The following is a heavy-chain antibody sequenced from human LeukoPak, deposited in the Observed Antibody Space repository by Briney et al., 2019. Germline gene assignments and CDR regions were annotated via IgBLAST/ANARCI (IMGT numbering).Heavy chain of an antibody. D-gene: IGHD5-24*01. CDR3: ARQRWLQLGAFDI. J-gene: IGHJ3*02. V-gene: IGHV5-51*01. CDR1: GYSFTSYW. CDR2: IYPGDSDT. Sequence: GESLQISCKGSGYSFTSYWIGWVRQMPGKGLEWMGIIYPGDSDTRYSPSFQGQVTISADKSISTAYLQWSSLKASDTAMYYCARQRWLQLGAFDIWGQGTMVTVSS.